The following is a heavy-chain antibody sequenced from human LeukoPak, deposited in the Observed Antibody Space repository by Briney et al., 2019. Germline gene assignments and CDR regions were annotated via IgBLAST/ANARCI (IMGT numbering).Heavy chain of an antibody. J-gene: IGHJ4*02. CDR1: GGSISSYY. CDR2: IYYSGST. V-gene: IGHV4-59*01. D-gene: IGHD4-17*01. Sequence: PSETLSLTCTVSGGSISSYYWSWIRQPPGKGLEWIGYIYYSGSTNYNPSLKSRVTISVDTSKNQFSLKLSSVTAADTAVYYCARDLGDYGDYGHDDYWGQGTLVTVSS. CDR3: ARDLGDYGDYGHDDY.